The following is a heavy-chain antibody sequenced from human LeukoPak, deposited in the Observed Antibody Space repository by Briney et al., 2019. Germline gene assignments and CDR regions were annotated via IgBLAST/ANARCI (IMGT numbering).Heavy chain of an antibody. CDR2: LTRGGGNT. J-gene: IGHJ4*02. CDR3: AKGYSDDWYYFDS. V-gene: IGHV3-23*01. Sequence: GGSLRLSCAGSGFAFGGFAMAWVHQAPGKGLEWVAALTRGGGNTYYADSVKGRFAISRDNSKSTLSLQLNSLRVEDTAVYYCAKGYSDDWYYFDSWGQGTLVTVSS. CDR1: GFAFGGFA. D-gene: IGHD6-19*01.